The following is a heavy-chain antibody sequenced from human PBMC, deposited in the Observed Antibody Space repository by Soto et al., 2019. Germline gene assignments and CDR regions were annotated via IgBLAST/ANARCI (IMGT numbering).Heavy chain of an antibody. CDR3: ARDVDYDILTTYYYYYYGMDV. CDR2: IWYDGSNK. CDR1: GFTFSSYG. Sequence: PGGSLRLSCAASGFTFSSYGMHWVRQAPGKGLEWVAVIWYDGSNKYYADSVKGRFTISRDNSKNTLYLQMNSLRAEDTAVYYCARDVDYDILTTYYYYYYGMDVWGQGTTVTVSS. J-gene: IGHJ6*02. V-gene: IGHV3-33*01. D-gene: IGHD3-9*01.